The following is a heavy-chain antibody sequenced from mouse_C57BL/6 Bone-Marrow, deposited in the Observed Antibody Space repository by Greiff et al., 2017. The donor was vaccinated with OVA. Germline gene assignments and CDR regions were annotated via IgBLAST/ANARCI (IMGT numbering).Heavy chain of an antibody. CDR2: IDPNSGGT. CDR1: GYTFTSYW. CDR3: ARSTTVVARDFDY. V-gene: IGHV1-72*01. D-gene: IGHD1-1*01. J-gene: IGHJ2*01. Sequence: VKLKQPGAELVKPGASVKLSCKASGYTFTSYWMHWVKQRPGRGLEWIGRIDPNSGGTKYNEKFKSKATLTVDKPSSTAYMQLSSLTSEDSAVYYCARSTTVVARDFDYWGQGTTLTVSS.